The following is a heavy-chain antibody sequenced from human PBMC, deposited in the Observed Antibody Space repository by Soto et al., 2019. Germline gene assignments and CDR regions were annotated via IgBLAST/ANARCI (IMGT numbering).Heavy chain of an antibody. CDR3: AKDLGWDSKTFDY. CDR2: ISYDGSNK. Sequence: QVQLVESGGGVVHPGRSLRLSCAASGFTFSSYGMHWVRQAPGKGLEWVAVISYDGSNKYYADSVKGRFTISRDNSKNTLYLQMNSLRAEDTAVYYCAKDLGWDSKTFDYWGQGTLVTVSS. V-gene: IGHV3-30*18. CDR1: GFTFSSYG. J-gene: IGHJ4*02. D-gene: IGHD6-13*01.